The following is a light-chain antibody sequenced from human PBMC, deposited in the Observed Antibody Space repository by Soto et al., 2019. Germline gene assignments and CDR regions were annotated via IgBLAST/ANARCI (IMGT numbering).Light chain of an antibody. CDR3: QQRKNWPPT. Sequence: EIVLTQSPATLSLSPGERATLSCRASQSVNIFLAWYQQKPGQAPRLLIYDASKRATGIPARFSGSGSGTDFTLTISSLATEDFAVYYCQQRKNWPPTFGGGTKVEIK. CDR1: QSVNIF. CDR2: DAS. J-gene: IGKJ4*01. V-gene: IGKV3-11*01.